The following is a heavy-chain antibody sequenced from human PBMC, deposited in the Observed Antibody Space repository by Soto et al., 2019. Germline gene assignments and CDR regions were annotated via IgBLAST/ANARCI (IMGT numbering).Heavy chain of an antibody. D-gene: IGHD2-15*01. J-gene: IGHJ3*02. V-gene: IGHV3-23*01. CDR3: AKAEVDGEAFDI. Sequence: EVQLLESGGGLVQPGGSLRLSCAASGFTFSSYAMSWVRQAPGKGLEWVSAISGSGGSTYYADSVKGRFTIFRDNSKNTLYLQMNSLRAEDTAVYYCAKAEVDGEAFDIWGQGTMVTVSS. CDR2: ISGSGGST. CDR1: GFTFSSYA.